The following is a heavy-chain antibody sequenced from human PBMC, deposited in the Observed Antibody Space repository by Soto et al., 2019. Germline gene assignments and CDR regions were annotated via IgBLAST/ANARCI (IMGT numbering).Heavy chain of an antibody. Sequence: SETLSLTCTVSGGSISSGDYYWSWIRQPPGKGLEWIGYIYYSGSTYYNPSLKSRVTISVDTSKNQFSLKLSSVTAADTAVYYCARFFSYDSSGYGLYYFDYWGQGTLVTVSS. CDR2: IYYSGST. J-gene: IGHJ4*02. D-gene: IGHD3-22*01. CDR1: GGSISSGDYY. CDR3: ARFFSYDSSGYGLYYFDY. V-gene: IGHV4-30-4*01.